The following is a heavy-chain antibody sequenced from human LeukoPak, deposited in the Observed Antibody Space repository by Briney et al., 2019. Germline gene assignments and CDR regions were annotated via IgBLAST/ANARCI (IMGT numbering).Heavy chain of an antibody. J-gene: IGHJ4*02. V-gene: IGHV3-21*01. CDR2: ISSTSSYK. CDR1: GFTFSSYS. D-gene: IGHD1-1*01. CDR3: VRPRSPASNDGGY. Sequence: GGSLRLSCEASGFTFSSYSMKWVREAPGKGLEWVSCISSTSSYKYYADSVKGRFTISRDNAKNSLYLQLNSLRAEDTALYYCVRPRSPASNDGGYWGQGTLVTVSS.